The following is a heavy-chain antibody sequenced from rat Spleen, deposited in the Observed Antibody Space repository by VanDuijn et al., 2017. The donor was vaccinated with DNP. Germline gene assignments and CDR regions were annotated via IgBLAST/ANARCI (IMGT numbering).Heavy chain of an antibody. D-gene: IGHD1-3*01. CDR3: AMTHFNNGNYEGYFDF. Sequence: EVQLVESGGGLVQPGRSLKLSCAASGFTSSDYYLAWVRQAPTTGLEWGAYISYDGDSTYYGDSLKGRFTISRDDAKSTPYMQMVSLKSEETATYFGAMTHFNNGNYEGYFDFWGQGVMVTVSS. CDR2: ISYDGDST. V-gene: IGHV5-20*01. J-gene: IGHJ2*01. CDR1: GFTSSDYY.